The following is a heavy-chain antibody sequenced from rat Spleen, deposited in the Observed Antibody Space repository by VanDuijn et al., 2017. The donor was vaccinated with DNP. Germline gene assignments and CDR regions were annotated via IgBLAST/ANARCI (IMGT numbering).Heavy chain of an antibody. CDR3: TRDPRRPYAMDA. Sequence: EVQLVESGGGLVQPGRSLKLSCVASGFTFNNYWMTWIRQVPGKGLEWIASITSSGGSTYYRDSVKGRFTISRDNAKSTLYLQMNSLRSEDTATYYCTRDPRRPYAMDAWGQGTSVTVSS. CDR2: ITSSGGST. CDR1: GFTFNNYW. D-gene: IGHD1-11*01. V-gene: IGHV5-31*01. J-gene: IGHJ4*01.